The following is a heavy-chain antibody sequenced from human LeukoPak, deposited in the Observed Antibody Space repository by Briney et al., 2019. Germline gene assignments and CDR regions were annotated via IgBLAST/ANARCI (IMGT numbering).Heavy chain of an antibody. CDR2: ISYDGNNK. J-gene: IGHJ3*02. V-gene: IGHV3-33*05. CDR1: GFTFSTSG. D-gene: IGHD3-22*01. Sequence: GGSLRLSCAASGFTFSTSGMHWVRQAPGKGLEWVAVISYDGNNKYYADSVKGRFTISRDNSKNTLYLQMNSLRAEDTAVYYCARPTGYYDSSGYYYSDAFDIWGQGTMVTVSS. CDR3: ARPTGYYDSSGYYYSDAFDI.